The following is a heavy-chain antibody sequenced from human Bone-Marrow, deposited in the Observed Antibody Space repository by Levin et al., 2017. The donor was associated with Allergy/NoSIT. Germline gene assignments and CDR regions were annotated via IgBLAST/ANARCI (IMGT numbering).Heavy chain of an antibody. CDR3: TTYGDYVGEDY. Sequence: AGGSLRLSCAASGFNFNNAWMTWVRQAPGKGLEWVGRIKDKNDGETADYAAPVRGRFTISRDDSRNMLYLQMSSLKTEDTAVYYCTTYGDYVGEDYWGQGTLVTVSS. J-gene: IGHJ4*02. V-gene: IGHV3-15*01. D-gene: IGHD4-17*01. CDR2: IKDKNDGETA. CDR1: GFNFNNAW.